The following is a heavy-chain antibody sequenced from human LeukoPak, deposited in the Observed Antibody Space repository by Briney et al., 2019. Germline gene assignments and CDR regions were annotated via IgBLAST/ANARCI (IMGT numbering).Heavy chain of an antibody. V-gene: IGHV3-74*01. D-gene: IGHD3-3*01. CDR3: ARVLQGEWFFDY. Sequence: GGSLRLSCAASGFTFSTYWMHWVRQTPGKGLVWVSRINTDGSTTNYADSVKGRFTISRDNAKNTLYLQMNSLRAEDTAVYYCARVLQGEWFFDYWGQGTLVTVSS. CDR2: INTDGSTT. CDR1: GFTFSTYW. J-gene: IGHJ4*02.